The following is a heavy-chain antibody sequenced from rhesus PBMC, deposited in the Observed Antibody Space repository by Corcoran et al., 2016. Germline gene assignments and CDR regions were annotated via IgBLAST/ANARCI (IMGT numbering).Heavy chain of an antibody. CDR3: ARSYDEDDYGYYYTPTGGLDS. J-gene: IGHJ6*01. CDR1: GFTFSSSA. CDR2: IWSKSNNYET. Sequence: EVQLVESGGGLVQPGGSLRLSCAVSGFTFSSSAMHWVRQASGKGLEWVGRIWSKSNNYETGYAASVKGRFTISRDDSKNTAYLQMNSLKTEDTAVYYCARSYDEDDYGYYYTPTGGLDSWGQGVVVTVSS. D-gene: IGHD3S6*01. V-gene: IGHV3-118*01.